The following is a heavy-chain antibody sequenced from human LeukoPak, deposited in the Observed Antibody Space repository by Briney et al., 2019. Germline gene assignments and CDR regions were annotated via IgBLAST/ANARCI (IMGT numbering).Heavy chain of an antibody. Sequence: ASVKVSCKASGYTFTCYYMHWVRQAPGQGLEWMGWINPNSGGTNYAQKFQGRVTMTRDTSISTAYMELSRLRSDDTAVYYCARPRLSYYYDSSGFDAFDIWGQGTMVTVSS. CDR2: INPNSGGT. D-gene: IGHD3-22*01. V-gene: IGHV1-2*02. CDR3: ARPRLSYYYDSSGFDAFDI. J-gene: IGHJ3*02. CDR1: GYTFTCYY.